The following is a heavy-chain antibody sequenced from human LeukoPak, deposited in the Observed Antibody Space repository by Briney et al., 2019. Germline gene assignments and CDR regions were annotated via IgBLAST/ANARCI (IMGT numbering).Heavy chain of an antibody. D-gene: IGHD3-16*02. J-gene: IGHJ4*02. CDR2: IVVGSGNT. V-gene: IGHV1-58*02. CDR1: GFTFTSSA. CDR3: ARGQERLRLGELSF. Sequence: SVKVSCKASGFTFTSSAMQWVRQARGQRIEWIGWIVVGSGNTNYAQKFQERVTITRDMSTSTAYMELSSLRSEDTAVYYCARGQERLRLGELSFWGQGTLVTVSS.